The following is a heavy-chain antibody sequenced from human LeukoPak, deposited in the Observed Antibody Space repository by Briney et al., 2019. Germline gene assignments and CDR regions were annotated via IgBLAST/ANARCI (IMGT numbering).Heavy chain of an antibody. CDR3: ARRGSGSYWDYYYYGMDV. J-gene: IGHJ6*02. CDR2: IITIFGTA. D-gene: IGHD1-26*01. Sequence: SVKVSCKASGGTFSSYAISWVRQAPGQGLEWMGGIITIFGTASYAQKFQGRVTITADESTSTAYMELSSLRSEDTDVYYCARRGSGSYWDYYYYGMDVWGQGTTVTVSS. CDR1: GGTFSSYA. V-gene: IGHV1-69*13.